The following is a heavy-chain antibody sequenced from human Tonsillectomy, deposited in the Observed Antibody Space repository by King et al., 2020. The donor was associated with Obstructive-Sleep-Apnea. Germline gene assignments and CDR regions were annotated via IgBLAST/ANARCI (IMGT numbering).Heavy chain of an antibody. CDR3: ARYKVGLRLGSLRRYYFDY. J-gene: IGHJ4*02. Sequence: LQLQESGPGLVKPSETLSLTCTVSGGSISSSSHYWGWIRQPPGKGLEWIGSIYYSGSTYYNPSLKSRVTISVDTSKNQFSLKLSSVTAADTAVYYCARYKVGLRLGSLRRYYFDYWGQGTLVTVSS. CDR2: IYYSGST. CDR1: GGSISSSSHY. D-gene: IGHD3-16*01. V-gene: IGHV4-39*07.